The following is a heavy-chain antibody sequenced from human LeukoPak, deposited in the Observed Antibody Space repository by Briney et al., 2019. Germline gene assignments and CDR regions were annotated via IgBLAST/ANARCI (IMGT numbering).Heavy chain of an antibody. CDR3: AKLPAAHNNSGP. J-gene: IGHJ5*02. D-gene: IGHD2-2*01. CDR2: INHSGST. V-gene: IGHV4-34*01. CDR1: GGSFSGYY. Sequence: PSETLSLTCAVYGGSFSGYYWSWIRQPPGKGLEWIGEINHSGSTNYNPSLKSRVTISVDTSKNQFSLKLSSVTAADTAVYYCAKLPAAHNNSGPWGQGTLVTVSS.